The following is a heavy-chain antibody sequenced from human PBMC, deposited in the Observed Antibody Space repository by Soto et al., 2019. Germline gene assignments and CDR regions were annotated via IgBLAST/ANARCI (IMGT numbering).Heavy chain of an antibody. CDR2: IYYSGST. V-gene: IGHV4-30-4*01. J-gene: IGHJ4*02. Sequence: QVQLQESGPGLVKPSQTLSLTCTVSGGSISSGDYYWSWIRQPPGKGLEWIGYIYYSGSTYYNPFLQSRVTISVDTSKNQFSLELSSVTAADTAVYYCAIEQGYSPYYFDYWGQGTLVTVSS. CDR3: AIEQGYSPYYFDY. D-gene: IGHD5-18*01. CDR1: GGSISSGDYY.